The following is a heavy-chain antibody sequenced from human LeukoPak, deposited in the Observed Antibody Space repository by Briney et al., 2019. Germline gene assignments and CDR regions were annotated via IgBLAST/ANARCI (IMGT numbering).Heavy chain of an antibody. V-gene: IGHV1-69*04. CDR3: ARAPSYSGYDY. CDR1: GGTFSSYA. Sequence: SVKVSCKASGGTFSSYAISWVRQAPGQGLEWMGRIIPILGIANYAQKFQGRVTITADKSTSTAYMELSSLRSEDTAVYYCARAPSYSGYDYWGQGTLVTVSS. CDR2: IIPILGIA. D-gene: IGHD5-12*01. J-gene: IGHJ4*02.